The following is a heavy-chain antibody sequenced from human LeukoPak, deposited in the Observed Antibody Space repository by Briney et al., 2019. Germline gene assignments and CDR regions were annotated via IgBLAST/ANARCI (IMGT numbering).Heavy chain of an antibody. J-gene: IGHJ4*02. V-gene: IGHV3-23*01. Sequence: GGSLRLSCAASGFTFSKYDMSWVRQGPGKGPEWVSGINNSGGRTYYADSVKGRFTISRDNSKNTLYLQMNSLRAEDTAVYYCAKHFTRSRTALDYWGQGTLVTVSS. CDR1: GFTFSKYD. CDR3: AKHFTRSRTALDY. CDR2: INNSGGRT. D-gene: IGHD3-10*01.